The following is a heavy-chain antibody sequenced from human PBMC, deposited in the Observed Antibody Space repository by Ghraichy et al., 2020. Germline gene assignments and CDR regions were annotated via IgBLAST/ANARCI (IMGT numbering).Heavy chain of an antibody. D-gene: IGHD3-22*01. V-gene: IGHV3-48*02. CDR2: ISGSSTTI. CDR3: ARDPLYSDNTGYHVDY. J-gene: IGHJ4*02. Sequence: GGSLRLSCAASEFSFSIYNMNWVRQAPGKGLEWVSSISGSSTTIYYADSVKGRFTIFRDNAKNSLYLQMNNLRDEDTAMYYCARDPLYSDNTGYHVDYWCQGTLVTVSS. CDR1: EFSFSIYN.